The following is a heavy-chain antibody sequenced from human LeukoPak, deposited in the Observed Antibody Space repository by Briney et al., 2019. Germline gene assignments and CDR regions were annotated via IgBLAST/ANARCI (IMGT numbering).Heavy chain of an antibody. V-gene: IGHV3-11*04. Sequence: GGSLRLSCAASGFTFSDYYMSWIRQAPGKGLEWVSYISSSGSTIYYADSVRGRFTISRDNAKNSLYLQMNSLRAEDTAVYYCASSRGSWPDYFDYWGQGTLVTVSS. CDR2: ISSSGSTI. D-gene: IGHD6-13*01. J-gene: IGHJ4*02. CDR1: GFTFSDYY. CDR3: ASSRGSWPDYFDY.